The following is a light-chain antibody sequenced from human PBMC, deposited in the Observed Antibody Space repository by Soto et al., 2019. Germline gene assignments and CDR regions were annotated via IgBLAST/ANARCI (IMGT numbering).Light chain of an antibody. CDR3: QQCGSSPWT. CDR1: QSVSSYY. CDR2: AAS. J-gene: IGKJ1*01. Sequence: EIVLTQSPGTLSLSPGERATLSCRASQSVSSYYLAWYQQKPGQAPRLLIYAASSRATGIPDRFSVGGSGTDFTLTISRLEPEDFAVYYCQQCGSSPWTFGQGTKVEIK. V-gene: IGKV3-20*01.